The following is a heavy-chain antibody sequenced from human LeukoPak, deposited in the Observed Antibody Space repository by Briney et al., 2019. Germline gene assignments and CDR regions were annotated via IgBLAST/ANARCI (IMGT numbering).Heavy chain of an antibody. CDR3: ARKREGPTTGIDS. V-gene: IGHV4-39*07. Sequence: PSETLSLICTVSGASISSTNSYWGWIRQSPRTGLEWIGNIYSSGRSYYNPSLKSRVTISIDTSDKQFSLKLTSVTAADTAVYYCARKREGPTTGIDSWGQGTLVTVSS. D-gene: IGHD1-26*01. CDR1: GASISSTNSY. CDR2: IYSSGRS. J-gene: IGHJ4*02.